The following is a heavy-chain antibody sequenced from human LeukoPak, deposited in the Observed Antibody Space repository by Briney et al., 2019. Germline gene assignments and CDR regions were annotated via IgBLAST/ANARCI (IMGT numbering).Heavy chain of an antibody. CDR3: ARATSLNNAFDI. D-gene: IGHD2/OR15-2a*01. Sequence: PSETLSLTCTVSGGSISSSSYYWGWIRQPPGKGLEWIGSIYYSGSTYYNPSLKSRVTISVDTSKNQFSLKLSSVTAADTAVYYCARATSLNNAFDIWGQGTMVTVSS. J-gene: IGHJ3*02. V-gene: IGHV4-39*07. CDR2: IYYSGST. CDR1: GGSISSSSYY.